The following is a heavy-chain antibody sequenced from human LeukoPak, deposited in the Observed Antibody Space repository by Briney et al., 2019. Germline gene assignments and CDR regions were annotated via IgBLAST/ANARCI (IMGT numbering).Heavy chain of an antibody. CDR3: ARDSGELPFDY. J-gene: IGHJ4*02. V-gene: IGHV3-9*01. CDR2: ISWNSGSI. Sequence: GGSLRLSCAASGFTFDDYAMHWVRQAPGKGLEWVSGISWNSGSIGYADSVKGRFTISRDNAKNSLYLQMNGLRAEDTAVYYCARDSGELPFDYWGQGTLVTVSS. CDR1: GFTFDDYA. D-gene: IGHD1-26*01.